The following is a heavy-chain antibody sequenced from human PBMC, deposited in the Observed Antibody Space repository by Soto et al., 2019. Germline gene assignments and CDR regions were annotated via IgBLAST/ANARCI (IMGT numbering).Heavy chain of an antibody. CDR2: IYYSGST. V-gene: IGHV4-31*03. CDR1: GGPISSGGYY. D-gene: IGHD3-10*01. Sequence: QVQLQESGPGLVKPSQTLSLTCTVSGGPISSGGYYWSWIRQHPGKGLEWIGYIYYSGSTYYNPSLKSRVTISVDTSKNQFSLKLRSVTAADTAVYYFASAVYGENWFDPWGQGTLVTVSS. CDR3: ASAVYGENWFDP. J-gene: IGHJ5*02.